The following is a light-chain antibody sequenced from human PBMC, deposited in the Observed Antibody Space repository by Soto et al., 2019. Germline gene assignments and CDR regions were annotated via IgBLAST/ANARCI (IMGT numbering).Light chain of an antibody. CDR2: AAS. CDR1: QDISTY. V-gene: IGKV1-27*01. J-gene: IGKJ1*01. CDR3: QKYNTAPLT. Sequence: DIRMTQSPSSLSSSVGDRVTIACRASQDISTYLAWYQQKPGKVPKLLIYAASTLLSGVPSRFSDSGSGTDFTLTSSSLQPEDVATYYCQKYNTAPLTFGQGTKLEIK.